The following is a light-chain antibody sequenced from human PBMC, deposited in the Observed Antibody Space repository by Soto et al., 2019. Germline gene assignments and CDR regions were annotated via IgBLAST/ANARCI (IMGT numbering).Light chain of an antibody. CDR3: QQSYSTRRP. CDR1: QSISSY. V-gene: IGKV1-39*01. Sequence: DIQMTQSPSSLSASVGDRVTITCRASQSISSYLNWYQQKPAKVPKLLIYAASSLQSGVPSRFSGSGSATDFSLTISSLQPEDFAIYYSQQSYSTRRPFGQGTKVDIK. J-gene: IGKJ1*01. CDR2: AAS.